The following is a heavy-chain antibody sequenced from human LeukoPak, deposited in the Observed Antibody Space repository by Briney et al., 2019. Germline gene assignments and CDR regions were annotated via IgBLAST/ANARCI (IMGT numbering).Heavy chain of an antibody. CDR1: GYTFTGYY. Sequence: ASVKVSCKASGYTFTGYYMHWVRQAPGQGLEWMGWINPNSGGTNYAQKFQGRVTMTRDTSISTAYMELSRLRSDDTAVYYCARAIVVVPAAIGWFDPWGQETLVTVSS. V-gene: IGHV1-2*02. CDR3: ARAIVVVPAAIGWFDP. D-gene: IGHD2-2*01. CDR2: INPNSGGT. J-gene: IGHJ5*02.